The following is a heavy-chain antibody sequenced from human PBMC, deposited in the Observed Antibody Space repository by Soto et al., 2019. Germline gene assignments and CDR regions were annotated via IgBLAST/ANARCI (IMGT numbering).Heavy chain of an antibody. Sequence: QVQLQESGPGLVKPSEILSLTCTVSGGSISSYYWSWIRQPPGKGLEWIGYIYYSGSTNYNPSLKSRVTISVDTSKNQFSLKLSSVTAADTAVYYCARSFASWGKDYWGQGTLVTVSS. CDR2: IYYSGST. D-gene: IGHD7-27*01. J-gene: IGHJ4*02. CDR3: ARSFASWGKDY. CDR1: GGSISSYY. V-gene: IGHV4-59*01.